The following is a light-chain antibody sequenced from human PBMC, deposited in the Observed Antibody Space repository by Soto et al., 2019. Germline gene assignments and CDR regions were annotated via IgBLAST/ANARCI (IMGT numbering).Light chain of an antibody. J-gene: IGLJ1*01. CDR2: EVS. CDR3: SSYTSGSTYV. Sequence: QSVLTQPASVSGSPGQSITISCTGTSSDVGGYRYVSWYQQHPGKAPKLTIYEVSNRPSGVSNRFSGSKSGNTAPLTISGLQAEDEADYYCSSYTSGSTYVFGTGTKVTVL. V-gene: IGLV2-14*01. CDR1: SSDVGGYRY.